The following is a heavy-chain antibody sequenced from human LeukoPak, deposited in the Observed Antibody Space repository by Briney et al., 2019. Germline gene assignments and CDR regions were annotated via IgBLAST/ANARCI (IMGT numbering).Heavy chain of an antibody. CDR1: GGSISSGGYY. CDR2: IYYSGST. D-gene: IGHD2-2*01. CDR3: ARGGVVPYYYYGMDV. V-gene: IGHV4-31*03. J-gene: IGHJ6*02. Sequence: SETLSLTCTVSGGSISSGGYYWSWIRQHPGKGLEWIGYIYYSGSTYYSPSLKSRVTISVDTSKNQFSLKLSSVTAADTAVYYCARGGVVPYYYYGMDVWGQGTTVTVSS.